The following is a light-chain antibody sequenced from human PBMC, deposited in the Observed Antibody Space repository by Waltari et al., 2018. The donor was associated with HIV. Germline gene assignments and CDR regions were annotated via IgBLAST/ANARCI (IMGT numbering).Light chain of an antibody. J-gene: IGLJ2*01. CDR2: DVN. Sequence: QSDLTQPASVSGSPGQSITISCTATNSALSNYISWYQHHPGDAPKLIVFDVNRRPSGVSYRFSGSKSGNTASLTISWLQADDEADYFCSSYVGSGRLFGGGTKVTVL. CDR1: NSALSNY. V-gene: IGLV2-14*03. CDR3: SSYVGSGRL.